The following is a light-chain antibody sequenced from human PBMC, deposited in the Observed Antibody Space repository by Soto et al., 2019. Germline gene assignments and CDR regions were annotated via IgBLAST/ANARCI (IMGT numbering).Light chain of an antibody. V-gene: IGKV1-17*01. Sequence: DIQMTQSPSSLSASVGDRVTITCRASQGIRNDLGWYEQKPGKAPKRLIHAASSLQSGVPSRFSDSGSGTEFTLTIISLQPEDFAIYYCLQYNTYPFAFGLGTKVNIE. CDR2: AAS. CDR1: QGIRND. J-gene: IGKJ3*01. CDR3: LQYNTYPFA.